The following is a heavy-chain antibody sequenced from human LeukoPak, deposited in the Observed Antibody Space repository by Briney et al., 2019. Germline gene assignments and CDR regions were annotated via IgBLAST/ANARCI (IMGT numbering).Heavy chain of an antibody. D-gene: IGHD2-2*01. CDR2: INPNSGGT. Sequence: ASVKVSCKASGYTFTGYYMHWVRQAPGQGLEWMVWINPNSGGTNYAQKFQGRVTMTRDTSISTAYMELSRLRSDDTAVYYCARGPNRESSHHYCSSTSCYPNNWFDPWGQGTLVTVSS. J-gene: IGHJ5*02. CDR3: ARGPNRESSHHYCSSTSCYPNNWFDP. CDR1: GYTFTGYY. V-gene: IGHV1-2*02.